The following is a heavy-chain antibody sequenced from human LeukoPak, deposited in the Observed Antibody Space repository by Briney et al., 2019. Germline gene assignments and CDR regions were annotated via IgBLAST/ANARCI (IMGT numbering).Heavy chain of an antibody. CDR1: GFAFTSYS. CDR2: IGPSGGSI. CDR3: ARLAGSRPPWYLDL. D-gene: IGHD6-19*01. Sequence: GGSLRLSCATYGFAFTSYSMNWVRQAPEKGLEWVSSIGPSGGSIFYADSLKGRISISRDNAQNSLHLQLSSLRADDTAVYYCARLAGSRPPWYLDLWGRGTLVTVSS. J-gene: IGHJ2*01. V-gene: IGHV3-21*04.